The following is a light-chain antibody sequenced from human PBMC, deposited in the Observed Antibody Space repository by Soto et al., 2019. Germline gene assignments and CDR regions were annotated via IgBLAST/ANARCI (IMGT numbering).Light chain of an antibody. CDR1: SSDVGQYNY. Sequence: QSVLTQPASVSGSPGQSITISCTGTSSDVGQYNYVSWYQQHPDKAPKLMIYDVTNRPSGVSNRFSGSKSGNTASLTISGLQAEDEADYYCGSYASTNTLVFGGGTKLTVL. V-gene: IGLV2-14*03. CDR3: GSYASTNTLV. CDR2: DVT. J-gene: IGLJ2*01.